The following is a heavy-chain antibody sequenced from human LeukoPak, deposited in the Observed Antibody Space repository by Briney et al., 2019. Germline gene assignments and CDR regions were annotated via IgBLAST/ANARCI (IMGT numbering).Heavy chain of an antibody. CDR3: ARGSTQGGVYDYVWGSYWVNYYYYYMDV. J-gene: IGHJ6*03. CDR2: ISSSSSTI. Sequence: GGSLRLSCAASGFTFSSYSMNWVRQAPGKGLEWVSYISSSSSTIYYADSVKGRFTISRDNAKNSLYLQMNSLRAEDTAVYYCARGSTQGGVYDYVWGSYWVNYYYYYMDVWDKGTTVTVSS. D-gene: IGHD3-16*01. V-gene: IGHV3-48*04. CDR1: GFTFSSYS.